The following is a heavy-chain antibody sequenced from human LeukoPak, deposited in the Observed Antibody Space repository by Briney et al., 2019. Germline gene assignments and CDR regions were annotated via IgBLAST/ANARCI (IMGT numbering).Heavy chain of an antibody. D-gene: IGHD2-15*01. CDR1: GFTFSSYA. CDR3: ARDRCSGGSCYLFDY. CDR2: ISSNGGST. V-gene: IGHV3-64*01. J-gene: IGHJ4*02. Sequence: QSGGSLRLSCAASGFTFSSYAMRWVRQAPGKGLEYVSAISSNGGSTYYANSVKGRFTISRDNSKNTLYLQMGSLRAEDMAVYYCARDRCSGGSCYLFDYWGQGTLVTVSS.